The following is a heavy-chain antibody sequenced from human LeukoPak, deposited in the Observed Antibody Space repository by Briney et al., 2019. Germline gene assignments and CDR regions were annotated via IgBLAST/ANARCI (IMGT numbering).Heavy chain of an antibody. D-gene: IGHD1-7*01. CDR3: ARGNWNYPFDF. Sequence: AGGSLRLSCAASGFTVSSNYMSWVRQAPGKGLEWVSVIYGGGSTYYADSVKGRFTISRDISKNTLYLQKNSLSAEDTAVYYCARGNWNYPFDFWGQGTLVIVSS. J-gene: IGHJ5*01. V-gene: IGHV3-53*01. CDR1: GFTVSSNY. CDR2: IYGGGST.